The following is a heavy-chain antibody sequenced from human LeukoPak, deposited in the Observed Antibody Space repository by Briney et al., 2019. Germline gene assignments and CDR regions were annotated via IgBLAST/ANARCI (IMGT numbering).Heavy chain of an antibody. Sequence: SETLSLTCAVYGGSFSGYYWSWIRQPPGKGLEWIGEINHSGSTNYNPSLKSRVTISVDTSKNQFSLKLSSVTAADTAVYYCARGSIFLKGAFDIWGQGTMVTVSS. V-gene: IGHV4-34*01. CDR3: ARGSIFLKGAFDI. CDR1: GGSFSGYY. D-gene: IGHD2-21*01. CDR2: INHSGST. J-gene: IGHJ3*02.